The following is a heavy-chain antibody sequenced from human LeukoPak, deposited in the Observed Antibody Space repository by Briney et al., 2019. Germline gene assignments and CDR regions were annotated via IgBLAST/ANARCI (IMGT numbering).Heavy chain of an antibody. J-gene: IGHJ4*02. Sequence: SETLSLTCTVSGGSISPYYWSWIRQPAGKGLEWIGRIYTSGNSNYNPSLKRRVTMSVDTSKNQFSLKLASVTAADTAVYYCARAGHGSGSSVDYWGQGTLVTVSS. D-gene: IGHD3-10*01. V-gene: IGHV4-4*07. CDR1: GGSISPYY. CDR3: ARAGHGSGSSVDY. CDR2: IYTSGNS.